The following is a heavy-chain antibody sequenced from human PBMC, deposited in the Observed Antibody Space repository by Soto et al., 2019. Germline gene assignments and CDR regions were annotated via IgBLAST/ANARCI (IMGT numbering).Heavy chain of an antibody. V-gene: IGHV1-69*08. D-gene: IGHD3-10*01. CDR3: ARDWESTVSTWSFGAF. Sequence: QVQLVQSGAEVKKPGSSVKVSCKASGGTFSPYTVNWVRQAPGQGLEWMGRIIPFLGVTNYAQKFQARVTLTADTSTTTAYMELSGLRFEDTAVYYCARDWESTVSTWSFGAFWGRGTLVTVCS. J-gene: IGHJ4*02. CDR2: IIPFLGVT. CDR1: GGTFSPYT.